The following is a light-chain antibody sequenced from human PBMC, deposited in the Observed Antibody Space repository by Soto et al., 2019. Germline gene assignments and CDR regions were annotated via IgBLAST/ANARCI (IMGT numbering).Light chain of an antibody. Sequence: EIVLTQSPVTLSLSPGERATLSCRASQSVHNYLAWYQQKPGQAPRLLIYGGSSRATGIPARFSGSGSETDFTLTITRLEPEDFAVYYCQQYSSSRTFGQGTKVDIK. J-gene: IGKJ1*01. CDR1: QSVHNY. CDR3: QQYSSSRT. V-gene: IGKV3-20*01. CDR2: GGS.